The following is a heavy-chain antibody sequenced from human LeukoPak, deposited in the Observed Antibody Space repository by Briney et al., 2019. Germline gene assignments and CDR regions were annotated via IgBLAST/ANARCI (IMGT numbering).Heavy chain of an antibody. D-gene: IGHD5-18*01. V-gene: IGHV3-23*01. J-gene: IGHJ6*03. CDR3: ARGEGPLQRTGYYYYMDV. CDR2: ISGSGGST. CDR1: GFTFSSYG. Sequence: GGSLRLSCAASGFTFSSYGMSWVRQAPGKGLEWVSAISGSGGSTYYADSVKGRFTISRDNSKNTLYLQMNSLRAEDTAVYYCARGEGPLQRTGYYYYMDVWGKGTTVTVSS.